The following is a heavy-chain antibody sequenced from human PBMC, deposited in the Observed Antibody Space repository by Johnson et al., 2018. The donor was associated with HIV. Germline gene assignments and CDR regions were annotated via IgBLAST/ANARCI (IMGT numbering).Heavy chain of an antibody. J-gene: IGHJ3*01. V-gene: IGHV3-30*14. CDR3: ARDGESQQLPLGDAFDV. CDR1: GFTFTSFA. D-gene: IGHD6-13*01. CDR2: ISYDGSNK. Sequence: QMQLVESGGGVVQPGTSLRLSCAASGFTFTSFAMHWVRQAPGKGLEWVAVISYDGSNKYYADSVKGRFTISRDNSKNTLYLQMSSLRAEDTAMYYCARDGESQQLPLGDAFDVWGQGTMVTVSS.